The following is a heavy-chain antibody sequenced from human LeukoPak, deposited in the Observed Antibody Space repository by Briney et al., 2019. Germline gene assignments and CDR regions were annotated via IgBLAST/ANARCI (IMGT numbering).Heavy chain of an antibody. V-gene: IGHV1-8*01. D-gene: IGHD3-10*01. CDR1: GYTFTSYY. CDR3: ARDPVGEFPFDF. J-gene: IGHJ4*02. CDR2: MNPNSCNT. Sequence: GASVKVSCKPSGYTFTSYYINLVRQAPGQGLEWVGWMNPNSCNTGYAHKFQGRVTMTRNTSISTVYMDLNSLRSEDTAVYYCARDPVGEFPFDFYGQGTL.